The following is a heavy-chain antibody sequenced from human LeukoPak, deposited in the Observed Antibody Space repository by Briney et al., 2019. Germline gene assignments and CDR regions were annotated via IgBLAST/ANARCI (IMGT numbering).Heavy chain of an antibody. D-gene: IGHD1-7*01. CDR1: GFTFSDYY. CDR2: IDHSGDTK. V-gene: IGHV3-11*04. J-gene: IGHJ4*02. CDR3: ARWEIRGTAHQLDY. Sequence: GGSLRLSCGASGFTFSDYYMSWIRQAPGKGLEWISKIDHSGDTKYYADSVKGRFTISRDNAKNSMYLQMNSLRAEDTAVYYCARWEIRGTAHQLDYWGQGTLATVSS.